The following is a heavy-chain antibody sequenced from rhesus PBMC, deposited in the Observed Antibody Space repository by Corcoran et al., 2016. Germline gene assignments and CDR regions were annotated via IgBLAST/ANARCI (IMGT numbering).Heavy chain of an antibody. V-gene: IGHV4-160*01. CDR1: GGSISSNY. J-gene: IGHJ4*01. CDR2: IYGSGGSP. D-gene: IGHD2-21*01. Sequence: QVQLQESGPGLVKPSETLALTCAVSGGSISSNYWSWISQPPGKGLEWIGRIYGSGGSPDYNPSLKSLVTISTDTSKNQFSLKLSSVTAADTAVYYCAREKGGSVDYWGQGVLVTVSS. CDR3: AREKGGSVDY.